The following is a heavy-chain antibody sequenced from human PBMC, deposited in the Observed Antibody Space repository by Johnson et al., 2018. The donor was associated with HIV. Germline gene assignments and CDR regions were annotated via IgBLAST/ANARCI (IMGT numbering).Heavy chain of an antibody. D-gene: IGHD1-26*01. CDR3: ARDYLVGPTGGYI. Sequence: VQLVESGGGLIQPGGSLRLSCAASGFTVSSNYMSWVRQAPGKGLEWVSVIYSGGSTYYADSVKGRFTISRDNAKNSLSLQMNSLRAEDTAVYYCARDYLVGPTGGYICGQGTMVTVSS. V-gene: IGHV3-53*01. CDR1: GFTVSSNY. J-gene: IGHJ3*02. CDR2: IYSGGST.